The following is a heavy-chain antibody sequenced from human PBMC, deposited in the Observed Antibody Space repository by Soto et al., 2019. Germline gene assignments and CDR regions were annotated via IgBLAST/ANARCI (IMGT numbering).Heavy chain of an antibody. J-gene: IGHJ2*01. V-gene: IGHV4-30-4*01. CDR1: GASINNNDYY. Sequence: QLQESGPGLVKPSQTLSLTCTVSGASINNNDYYWSWIRQTPGKGLEWIGYVYYSGTTDYIPSLKSRLSMSIDKFQNQFTLKLNSVTAADTATYYCARMSYFYDKWYFDLWGRGTLVTVSS. CDR3: ARMSYFYDKWYFDL. CDR2: VYYSGTT. D-gene: IGHD3-22*01.